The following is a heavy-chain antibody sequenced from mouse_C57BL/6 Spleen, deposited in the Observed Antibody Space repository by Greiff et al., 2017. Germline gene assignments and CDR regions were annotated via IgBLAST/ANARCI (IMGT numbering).Heavy chain of an antibody. CDR1: GYTFTSYW. J-gene: IGHJ4*01. D-gene: IGHD1-1*02. CDR2: INPTSSYT. CDR3: AREEYCDSASWFAMGG. Sequence: QVQLQQPGAELAIPGASVKLSCKASGYTFTSYWMHWVKQRPGQGLEWIGYINPTSSYTKYNQKFKGKSTLTADKSSSTAYMQLSSLTYEDSAVYYCAREEYCDSASWFAMGGWGKGASVTV. V-gene: IGHV1-7*01.